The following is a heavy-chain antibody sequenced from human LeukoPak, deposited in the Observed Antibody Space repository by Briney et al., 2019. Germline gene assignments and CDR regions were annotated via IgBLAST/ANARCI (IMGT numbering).Heavy chain of an antibody. V-gene: IGHV1-2*06. D-gene: IGHD3-3*01. CDR2: INPNSGGT. CDR3: ARAGPTTIFGVVIYGHYYYYYGMDV. CDR1: GYTITGDY. Sequence: ASVKVSCKASGYTITGDYMHWVRQAPGQGLEWMGRINPNSGGTNYAQKFQGRVTMTRDTSIGTAYMELSRLRSDDTAVYYCARAGPTTIFGVVIYGHYYYYYGMDVWGQGTTVTVSS. J-gene: IGHJ6*02.